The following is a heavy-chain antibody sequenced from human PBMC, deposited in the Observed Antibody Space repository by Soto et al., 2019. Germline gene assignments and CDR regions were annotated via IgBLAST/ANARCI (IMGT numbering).Heavy chain of an antibody. CDR3: ARPPSPYYHYGLDV. J-gene: IGHJ6*02. V-gene: IGHV4-34*01. CDR1: CGSYSGYI. CDR2: INHSGST. Sequence: SETLSLTCAVYCGSYSGYIWGWVRQPPWKGLEWVGEINHSGSTNYSPPLKSRLTISVDTSKNQFYLKLTSVIAADTAVYYCARPPSPYYHYGLDVWGQGTTVTVSS.